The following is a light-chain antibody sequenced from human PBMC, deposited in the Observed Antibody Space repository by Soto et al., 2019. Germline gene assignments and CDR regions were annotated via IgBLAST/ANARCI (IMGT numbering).Light chain of an antibody. CDR1: GSSIGSNT. V-gene: IGLV1-44*01. Sequence: QSVLTQPPSASGTPGQRVTISCSGSGSSIGSNTVNWFQQLPGTAPILLIHNNNQRPLGVPDRFSASKSGTSASLAISGLQSEDEADYYCAAWDDSLNGGVFGGGTKLTVL. CDR2: NNN. J-gene: IGLJ3*02. CDR3: AAWDDSLNGGV.